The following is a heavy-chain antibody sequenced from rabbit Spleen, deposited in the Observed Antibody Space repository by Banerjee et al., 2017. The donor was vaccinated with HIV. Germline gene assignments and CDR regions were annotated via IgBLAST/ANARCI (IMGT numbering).Heavy chain of an antibody. CDR3: ARDAGRGDYIDGVFNL. J-gene: IGHJ4*01. V-gene: IGHV1S45*01. CDR2: IYTGNSKT. D-gene: IGHD8-1*01. Sequence: QEQLVESGGGLVKPEGSLTLTCTASGFSFSNKYVMCWVRQAPGKGLEWIACIYTGNSKTYYASWAKGRFTISKTSSTTVTLQMTSLTVADTATYFCARDAGRGDYIDGVFNLWGQGTLVTVS. CDR1: GFSFSNKYV.